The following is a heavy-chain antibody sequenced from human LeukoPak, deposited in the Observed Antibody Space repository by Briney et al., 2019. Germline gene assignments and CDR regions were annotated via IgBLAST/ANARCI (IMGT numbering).Heavy chain of an antibody. CDR2: ISSSSSYI. Sequence: GGSLRLSCAASGFTFSSYSMNWVRQAPGKGLEWVSSISSSSSYIYYADSVKGRFTISRDNAKNSLYLQMNSLRAEDTAVYYCARDHWRDGYNYRLYYYYYMDVWGKGTTVTVSS. D-gene: IGHD5-24*01. CDR1: GFTFSSYS. J-gene: IGHJ6*03. CDR3: ARDHWRDGYNYRLYYYYYMDV. V-gene: IGHV3-21*04.